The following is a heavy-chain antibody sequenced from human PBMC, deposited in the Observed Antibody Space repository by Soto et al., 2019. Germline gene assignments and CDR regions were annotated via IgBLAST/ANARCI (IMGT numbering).Heavy chain of an antibody. Sequence: SETLSLTCAVYGGSFSGYYWSWIRQPPGKGLEWIGEINHSGSTNYNPSLKSRVTISVDTSKNQFSLKLSSVTAADTAVYYCARDLGSGYPDYWGQGTLVTVSS. D-gene: IGHD3-22*01. V-gene: IGHV4-34*01. CDR1: GGSFSGYY. CDR2: INHSGST. CDR3: ARDLGSGYPDY. J-gene: IGHJ4*02.